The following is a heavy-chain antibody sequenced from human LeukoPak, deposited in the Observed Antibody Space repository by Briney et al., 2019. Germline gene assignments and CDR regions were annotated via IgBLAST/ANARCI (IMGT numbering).Heavy chain of an antibody. D-gene: IGHD3-10*01. V-gene: IGHV4-38-2*02. J-gene: IGHJ4*02. CDR2: INHSGST. CDR3: TRGLGVFDY. CDR1: GYSISSGYY. Sequence: SETLSLTCTVSGYSISSGYYWGWIRPPPGKGLEWIGEINHSGSTNYNPSLKSRVTISVDTSKNQFSLKLSSVTAADTAVYYCTRGLGVFDYWGQGTLVTVSS.